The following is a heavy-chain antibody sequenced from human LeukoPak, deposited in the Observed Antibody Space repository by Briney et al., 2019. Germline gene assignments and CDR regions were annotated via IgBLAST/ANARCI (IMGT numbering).Heavy chain of an antibody. CDR3: ARAPGAYYDYVWGSYRPLDY. D-gene: IGHD3-16*02. Sequence: ASVKVSCKASGYTFTGYYMHWVRQAPGQGLEWMGWINPNSGGTNYAQKFQGRVTMTRDTSISTAYMELSRLRSDDTAVYYCARAPGAYYDYVWGSYRPLDYWGQGTLVTVSS. CDR1: GYTFTGYY. V-gene: IGHV1-2*02. J-gene: IGHJ4*02. CDR2: INPNSGGT.